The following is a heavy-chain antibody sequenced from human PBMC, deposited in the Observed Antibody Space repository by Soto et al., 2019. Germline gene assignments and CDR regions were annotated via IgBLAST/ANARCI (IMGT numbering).Heavy chain of an antibody. CDR1: GYSFTNYW. CDR3: ARHTYYYGSGSFKGPVAFDI. Sequence: PGESLKISCQGSGYSFTNYWISWVRQMPGKGLEWMGRIDPSDSYTNYSPSFQGHVTISVDKSVSTAYLQWSSLKASDTAMYSCARHTYYYGSGSFKGPVAFDIWGQGTMLTVSS. CDR2: IDPSDSYT. D-gene: IGHD3-10*01. V-gene: IGHV5-10-1*01. J-gene: IGHJ3*02.